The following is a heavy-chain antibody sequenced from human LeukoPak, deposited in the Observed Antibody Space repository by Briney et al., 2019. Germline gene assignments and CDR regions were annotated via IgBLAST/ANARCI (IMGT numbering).Heavy chain of an antibody. D-gene: IGHD6-19*01. CDR1: GFTFSSYA. Sequence: GGSLRLSCAASGFTFSSYAMHWVRQAPGKGLEWVAVISYDGSNKYYADSVKGRFTISRDNSKNTLYLQMNSLRAEDTAVYYCARDMDPINTAVADSDWFDPWGQGTLVTVSP. J-gene: IGHJ5*02. CDR3: ARDMDPINTAVADSDWFDP. V-gene: IGHV3-30-3*01. CDR2: ISYDGSNK.